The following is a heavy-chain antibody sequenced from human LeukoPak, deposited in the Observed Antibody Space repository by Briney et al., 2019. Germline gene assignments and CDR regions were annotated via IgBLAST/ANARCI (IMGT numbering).Heavy chain of an antibody. CDR1: GSTFSDYY. CDR2: MSSSGTTN. V-gene: IGHV3-11*01. J-gene: IGHJ1*01. D-gene: IGHD3-22*01. Sequence: GGSLRLSCVASGSTFSDYYMSWIRQAPGKGLEWISYMSSSGTTNYYADSVKGRFTISRDNAKNSLYLQMDSLRAEDTAVYHCARGYYGTSGYPLFQHWGQGTLVTVSS. CDR3: ARGYYGTSGYPLFQH.